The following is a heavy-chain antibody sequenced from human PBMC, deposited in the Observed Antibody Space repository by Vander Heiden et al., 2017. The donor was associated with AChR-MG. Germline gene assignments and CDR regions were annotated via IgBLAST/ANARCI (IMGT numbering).Heavy chain of an antibody. V-gene: IGHV3-30-3*01. Sequence: QVQLVESGGGVVQPGRSLRLSGAASGFTFSNYAMHGVRQAPGKGLEWVAVISYDGSNKYYAASVKGRFTISRDNSKNTLYLQMNSLRAEDTAVYYCASFVVVAATPNTFDYWGQGTLVTVSS. D-gene: IGHD2-15*01. CDR3: ASFVVVAATPNTFDY. CDR1: GFTFSNYA. J-gene: IGHJ4*02. CDR2: ISYDGSNK.